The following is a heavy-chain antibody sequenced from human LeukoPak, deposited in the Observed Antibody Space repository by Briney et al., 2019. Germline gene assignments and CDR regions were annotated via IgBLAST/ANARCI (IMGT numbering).Heavy chain of an antibody. CDR1: GFTFSAYA. J-gene: IGHJ4*02. CDR2: FSGSGGKT. CDR3: AKESRSSSWSYFDY. Sequence: PGGSLRLSCAASGFTFSAYAMSWVRQAPGKGLEWVSSFSGSGGKTNYADSVEGRFTISRDTSRTSLYLQMNSLRAEDTAVYYCAKESRSSSWSYFDYWGQGTLVTVSS. D-gene: IGHD6-13*01. V-gene: IGHV3-23*01.